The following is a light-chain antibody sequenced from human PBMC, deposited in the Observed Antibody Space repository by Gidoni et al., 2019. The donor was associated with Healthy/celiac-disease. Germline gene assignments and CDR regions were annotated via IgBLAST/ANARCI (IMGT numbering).Light chain of an antibody. Sequence: IQMTQSPSSLSASVGDRVTITCRASQSISSYLNWYQQKPGQAPKLLIYAASSLQSGVPSRFSGSGSGTDFTLTISSLQPEDVATYYCQQSYSTPPTFGGGTKVEIK. CDR3: QQSYSTPPT. CDR2: AAS. CDR1: QSISSY. J-gene: IGKJ4*01. V-gene: IGKV1-39*01.